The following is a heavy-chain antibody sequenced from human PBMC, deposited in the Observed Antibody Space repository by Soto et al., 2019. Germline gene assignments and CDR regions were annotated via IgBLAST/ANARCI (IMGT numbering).Heavy chain of an antibody. CDR2: ISWDGGST. V-gene: IGHV3-43*01. D-gene: IGHD6-13*01. CDR1: GFTFDDYT. Sequence: PGGSLRLSCAASGFTFDDYTMHWVRQAPGKGLEWVSLISWDGGSTYYADSVKGRFTISRDNSKNSLYLQMNSLRTEDTALYYCAKGSGYSSSWADYYYGMDVWGQGTTVTVSS. J-gene: IGHJ6*02. CDR3: AKGSGYSSSWADYYYGMDV.